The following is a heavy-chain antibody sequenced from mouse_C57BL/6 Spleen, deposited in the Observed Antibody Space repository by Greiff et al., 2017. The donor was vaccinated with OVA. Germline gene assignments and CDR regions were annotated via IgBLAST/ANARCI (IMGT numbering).Heavy chain of an antibody. D-gene: IGHD1-1*01. J-gene: IGHJ2*01. CDR2: INPNNGGT. CDR3: ARLRDLLLRDY. CDR1: GYTFTDYN. Sequence: EVQLQQSGPELVKPGASVKMSCKASGYTFTDYNMHWVKQSHGKSLEWIGYINPNNGGTSYNQKSKGKATLTVNKSSSTAYMELRSLTSEDSAVYYCARLRDLLLRDYWGQGTTLTVSS. V-gene: IGHV1-22*01.